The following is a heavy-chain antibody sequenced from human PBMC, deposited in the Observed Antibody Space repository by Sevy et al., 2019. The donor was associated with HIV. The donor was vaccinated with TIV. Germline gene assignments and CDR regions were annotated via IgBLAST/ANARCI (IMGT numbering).Heavy chain of an antibody. D-gene: IGHD3-3*01. CDR2: INPNSGGT. Sequence: ASVKVSCKASGYTFTGYYMHWVRQAPGQGLEWMGWINPNSGGTNYAQKFQGRVTMTRDTSISTAYMELSRLRSDDTAVYYCARVIPITIFGVDNWFDPWGQGTLVTVSS. J-gene: IGHJ5*02. V-gene: IGHV1-2*02. CDR1: GYTFTGYY. CDR3: ARVIPITIFGVDNWFDP.